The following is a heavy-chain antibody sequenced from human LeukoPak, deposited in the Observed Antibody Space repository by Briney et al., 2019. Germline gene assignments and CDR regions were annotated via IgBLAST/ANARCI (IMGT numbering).Heavy chain of an antibody. CDR3: ARDVVVVPAAILDYYYYMDV. V-gene: IGHV1-2*02. Sequence: ASVKVSCKASGYTFTGYYMHWVRQAPGQGLEWMGWINPNSGGTNYAQKFQGRVTMTRDTSISTAYMELSRLRSDDAAVYYCARDVVVVPAAILDYYYYMDVWGKGTTVTVSS. CDR1: GYTFTGYY. J-gene: IGHJ6*03. D-gene: IGHD2-2*01. CDR2: INPNSGGT.